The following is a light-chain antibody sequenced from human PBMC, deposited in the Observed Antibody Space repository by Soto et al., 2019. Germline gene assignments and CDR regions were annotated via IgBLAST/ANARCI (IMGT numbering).Light chain of an antibody. J-gene: IGKJ1*01. CDR2: GAS. CDR3: QQHDSSPWM. Sequence: EVVLTQSPGTLSLSPGERATLSCRVSQSVSNTYVAWYQHIPCQTPRLLIYGASNRATGIPDRFSGSGSGTDFTLTISRLEPEDFAVYYCQQHDSSPWMFGQGTKVDI. V-gene: IGKV3-20*01. CDR1: QSVSNTY.